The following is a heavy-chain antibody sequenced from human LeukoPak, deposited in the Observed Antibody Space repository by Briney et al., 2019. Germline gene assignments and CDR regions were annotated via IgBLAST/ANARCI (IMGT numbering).Heavy chain of an antibody. CDR3: ARYHYYDSSGYYGGVDAFDI. V-gene: IGHV1-2*02. CDR2: INPNSGGT. CDR1: GYTFTGYY. Sequence: ASVKVSCKASGYTFTGYYMHWVRQAPGQGLEWMGWINPNSGGTNYAQKFQGRVTMTRDTSISTAYMELSRLRSDDTAMYYCARYHYYDSSGYYGGVDAFDIWGQGTMVTVSS. J-gene: IGHJ3*02. D-gene: IGHD3-22*01.